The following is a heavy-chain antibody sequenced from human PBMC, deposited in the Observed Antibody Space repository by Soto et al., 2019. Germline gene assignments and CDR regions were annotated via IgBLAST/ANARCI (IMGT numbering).Heavy chain of an antibody. Sequence: AQLVESGGGVVQPGRSLRLSCAASGFTFSSYGMHWVRQAPGKGLEWVARSRNKVNSYTTEYAASVKGRLTISRDDSKNSLYLQMNSLKTEDTAVYYCARTVRDSSGHFNFDYWGQGTLVTVSS. D-gene: IGHD3-22*01. CDR2: SRNKVNSYTT. CDR1: GFTFSSYG. J-gene: IGHJ4*02. CDR3: ARTVRDSSGHFNFDY. V-gene: IGHV3-72*01.